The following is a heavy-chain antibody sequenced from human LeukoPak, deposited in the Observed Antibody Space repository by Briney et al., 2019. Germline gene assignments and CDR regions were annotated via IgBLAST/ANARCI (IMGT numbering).Heavy chain of an antibody. J-gene: IGHJ3*01. D-gene: IGHD6-6*01. CDR1: GYTFTGYY. CDR3: ARGDRSSSILEDAFDL. Sequence: GASVKVSCKASGYTFTGYYIHWVRQAPGQGLEWMGWINPNSGGTKFAQRFQGRVSMTRDTSITTAYMDLSRLTSDDTAVYYCARGDRSSSILEDAFDLWGPGTMVSVSS. CDR2: INPNSGGT. V-gene: IGHV1-2*02.